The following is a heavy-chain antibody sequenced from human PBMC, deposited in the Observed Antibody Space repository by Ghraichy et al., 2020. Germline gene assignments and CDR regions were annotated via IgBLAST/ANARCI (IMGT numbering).Heavy chain of an antibody. CDR3: ARWASPLSVAFRDGFDI. CDR2: IYYTGST. J-gene: IGHJ3*02. Sequence: SETLSLTCTGSSGAISTSTHSWGWIRQPPGKGLEWIGNIYYTGSTIYNPSLRSRVTISIDTSKNPFYLRLSSVTAADRDVYYCARWASPLSVAFRDGFDIWGQGTLFTVSS. CDR1: SGAISTSTHS. V-gene: IGHV4-39*01. D-gene: IGHD2-15*01.